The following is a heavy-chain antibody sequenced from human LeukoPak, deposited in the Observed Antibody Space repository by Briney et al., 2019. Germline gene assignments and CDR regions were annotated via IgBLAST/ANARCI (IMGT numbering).Heavy chain of an antibody. Sequence: SETLSLTCTVSGGSISSGGYYWSWIRQHPGKGLEWIGYIYYSGSTYYNPSLKSRVTISVDTSKNQFSLKLSSVTAADTAVYYCARAKLDSSGYYLDYWGQGTLVTVSS. D-gene: IGHD3-22*01. CDR2: IYYSGST. CDR3: ARAKLDSSGYYLDY. CDR1: GGSISSGGYY. J-gene: IGHJ4*02. V-gene: IGHV4-31*03.